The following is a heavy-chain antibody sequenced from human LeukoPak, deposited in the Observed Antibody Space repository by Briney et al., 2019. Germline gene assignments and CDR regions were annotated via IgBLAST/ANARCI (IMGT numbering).Heavy chain of an antibody. CDR1: GFNFSSYA. CDR2: ISGSGGST. Sequence: PGASLRLSCAASGFNFSSYAMSWVRQAPGKGLEWVSAISGSGGSTYYADSVKGRFTISRDNAKNSLYLQMNSLRAEDTAVYYCARGEITIFGVVITVFDYWGQGTLVTVSS. CDR3: ARGEITIFGVVITVFDY. J-gene: IGHJ4*02. D-gene: IGHD3-3*01. V-gene: IGHV3-23*01.